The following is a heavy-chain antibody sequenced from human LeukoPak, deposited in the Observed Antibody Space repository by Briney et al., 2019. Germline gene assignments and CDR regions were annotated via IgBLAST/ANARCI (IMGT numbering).Heavy chain of an antibody. Sequence: GRSLRLSCAASGFTVSSNYMSWVRQAPGKGLEWVSVIYSGGSTYYADSVKGRFTISRDNSKNTLYLQMNSLRAEDTAVYYCTLGLSSSWPYYYYYGMDVWGQGTTVTVSS. J-gene: IGHJ6*02. V-gene: IGHV3-66*01. CDR3: TLGLSSSWPYYYYYGMDV. CDR2: IYSGGST. CDR1: GFTVSSNY. D-gene: IGHD6-13*01.